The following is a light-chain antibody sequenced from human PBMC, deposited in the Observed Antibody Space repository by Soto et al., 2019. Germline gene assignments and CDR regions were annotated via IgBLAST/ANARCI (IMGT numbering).Light chain of an antibody. CDR3: QQSYTTSIT. CDR2: GAS. V-gene: IGKV1-39*01. J-gene: IGKJ5*01. CDR1: QRISTH. Sequence: DIQMNQSPSSLSASVGDRVTITCRASQRISTHLNWYQQKPGKAPKLLIYGASTLQGGVPSRFSGSGSGTDFTLTISSLQPEDFATYYCQQSYTTSITFGQGTRLEIK.